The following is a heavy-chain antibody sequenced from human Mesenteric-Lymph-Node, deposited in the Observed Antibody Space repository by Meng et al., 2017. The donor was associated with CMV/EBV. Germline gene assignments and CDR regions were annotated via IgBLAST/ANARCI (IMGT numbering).Heavy chain of an antibody. CDR1: GGSFSGYY. CDR3: ARHQRWLKSEGGFNY. J-gene: IGHJ4*02. Sequence: QGELRQWGAGLLKPSETLSRTCAVYGGSFSGYYWSWIRQPPGKGLEWIGEINHSGSTNYNPSPKSRVTISVDTSKNQFSLKLSSVTAADTAVYYCARHQRWLKSEGGFNYWGQGTLVTVSS. D-gene: IGHD4-23*01. CDR2: INHSGST. V-gene: IGHV4-34*01.